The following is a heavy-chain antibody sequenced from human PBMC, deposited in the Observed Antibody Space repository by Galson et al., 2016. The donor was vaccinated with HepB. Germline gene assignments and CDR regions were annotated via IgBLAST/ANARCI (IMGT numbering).Heavy chain of an antibody. CDR3: ARDSPGEDLDY. CDR2: ISSSSTSI. D-gene: IGHD3-10*01. J-gene: IGHJ4*02. Sequence: SLRLSCAASGFMFSRHTMNWVRQAPGKGLEWVASISSSSTSIFYADSMQGRFTISRDNAMNSLYLQINSLRADDTALYYCARDSPGEDLDYWGQGTLVTVSS. V-gene: IGHV3-21*01. CDR1: GFMFSRHT.